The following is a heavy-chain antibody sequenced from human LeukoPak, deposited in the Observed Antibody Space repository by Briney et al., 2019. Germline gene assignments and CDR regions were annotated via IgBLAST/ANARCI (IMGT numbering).Heavy chain of an antibody. CDR1: GYTFTGYY. J-gene: IGHJ4*02. D-gene: IGHD3-10*01. Sequence: ASVKVSCKASGYTFTGYYMHWVRQAPGQGLEWMGRINPNSGGTNYAQKFQGRVTMTRDTSISTAYMELSRLRSDDTAVYYCAREPCGSGSYSDYWGQGTLVTVSS. CDR2: INPNSGGT. V-gene: IGHV1-2*06. CDR3: AREPCGSGSYSDY.